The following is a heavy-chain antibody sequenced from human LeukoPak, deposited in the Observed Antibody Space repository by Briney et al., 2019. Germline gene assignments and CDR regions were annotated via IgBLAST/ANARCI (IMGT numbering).Heavy chain of an antibody. D-gene: IGHD2-8*01. CDR3: AREGVLADFGY. CDR2: IYTSGST. CDR1: GGSFSGYY. Sequence: SETLSLTCAVYGGSFSGYYWSWIRQPAGKGLEWIGRIYTSGSTNYNPSLKSRVTMSVDTSKNQFSLKLSSVTAADTAVYYCAREGVLADFGYWGQGTLVTVSS. J-gene: IGHJ4*02. V-gene: IGHV4-4*07.